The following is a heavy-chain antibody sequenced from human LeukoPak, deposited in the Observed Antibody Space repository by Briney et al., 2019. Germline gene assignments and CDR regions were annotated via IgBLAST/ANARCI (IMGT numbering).Heavy chain of an antibody. CDR1: GFTFDDYA. V-gene: IGHV3-43*02. J-gene: IGHJ5*02. Sequence: GGSLRLSCAASGFTFDDYAMHWVRQVPGKRLEWISLITGDGSTTYYGDSMKGRFTISRDNSKNSQYLQMNSVRAEDTALYYCAKDRARSYGYGNNFDPWGQGTLVTVSS. CDR3: AKDRARSYGYGNNFDP. CDR2: ITGDGSTT. D-gene: IGHD5-18*01.